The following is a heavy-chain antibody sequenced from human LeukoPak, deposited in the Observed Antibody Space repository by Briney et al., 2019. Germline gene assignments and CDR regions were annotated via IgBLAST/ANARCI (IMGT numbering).Heavy chain of an antibody. V-gene: IGHV1-2*02. J-gene: IGHJ4*02. CDR3: GTLLSNGPFDY. CDR1: GYTFTGYY. Sequence: ASVKVSCKASGYTFTGYYMHWVRQAPGQGLEWMGWIYPNSGATKYAQKFQGRVTMTRDTSISTAYMELSGLRSDDTAVYYCGTLLSNGPFDYWGQGSLVTVSS. CDR2: IYPNSGAT.